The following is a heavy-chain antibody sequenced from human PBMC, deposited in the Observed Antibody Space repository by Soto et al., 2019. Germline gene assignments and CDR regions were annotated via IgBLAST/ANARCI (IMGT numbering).Heavy chain of an antibody. CDR1: GGSISSSSYY. CDR3: ARLNMPGYTYGRSDY. D-gene: IGHD5-18*01. Sequence: SETLSLTCTVSGGSISSSSYYWGWIRQPPGKGLEWIGSIYYSGSTNYNPSLKSRVTISEDTSKSQFSLKLTSVTAADTAVYYCARLNMPGYTYGRSDYWGQGTLVTVSS. CDR2: IYYSGST. V-gene: IGHV4-39*07. J-gene: IGHJ4*02.